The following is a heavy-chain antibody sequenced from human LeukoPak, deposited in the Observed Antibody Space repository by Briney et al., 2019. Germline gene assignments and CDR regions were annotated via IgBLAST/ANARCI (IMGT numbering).Heavy chain of an antibody. D-gene: IGHD1-26*01. CDR1: GFTFSSYA. V-gene: IGHV3-30-3*01. CDR3: ARDLGSPSYYYMDV. Sequence: GGSLRLSCAASGFTFSSYAMHWVRQAPGKGLEWVAVISYDGSNKYYADSVKGRFTISRDNSKNTLYLQMNSLRAEDTAVYYCARDLGSPSYYYMDVWGKGTTVTVSS. CDR2: ISYDGSNK. J-gene: IGHJ6*03.